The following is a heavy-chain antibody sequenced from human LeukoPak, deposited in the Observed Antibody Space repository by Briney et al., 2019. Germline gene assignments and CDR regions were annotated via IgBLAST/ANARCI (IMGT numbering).Heavy chain of an antibody. CDR1: GFTFSSYW. J-gene: IGHJ3*02. Sequence: GGSLRLSCAASGFTFSSYWMSWVRQAPGKGLEWVANIKQDGSEEYYVDSVKGRFTISRDNAKNSLYLQMNSLRAEDTAVYYCAREGLEGQWDAFDIWGQGTMVTVSS. CDR2: IKQDGSEE. V-gene: IGHV3-7*01. CDR3: AREGLEGQWDAFDI. D-gene: IGHD6-19*01.